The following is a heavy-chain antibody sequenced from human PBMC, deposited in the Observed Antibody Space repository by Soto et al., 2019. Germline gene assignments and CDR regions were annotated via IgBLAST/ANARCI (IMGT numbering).Heavy chain of an antibody. D-gene: IGHD3-3*01. CDR3: AKDPFRGFLEWFWFDP. CDR1: GFTFSSYA. Sequence: PGGSLRLSCAASGFTFSSYAMHWVRQAPGKGLEWVAVISYDGSNKYYADSVKGRFTISRDNSKNTLYLQMNSLRAEDTAVYYCAKDPFRGFLEWFWFDPWGQGTLVTVSS. CDR2: ISYDGSNK. V-gene: IGHV3-30-3*01. J-gene: IGHJ5*02.